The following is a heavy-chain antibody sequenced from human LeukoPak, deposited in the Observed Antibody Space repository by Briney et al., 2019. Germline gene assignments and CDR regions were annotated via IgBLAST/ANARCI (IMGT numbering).Heavy chain of an antibody. V-gene: IGHV4-61*02. CDR1: GGSVSSDNSC. Sequence: SETLSLTCTVSGGSVSSDNSCWNWIRQPAGKGLEWIGRIYADGSSTYNPSLKSRVTISVEAPKNQFSLRLSSLTAADTAVYYCARGYYYHRWGQGTLVTVSS. CDR3: ARGYYYHR. CDR2: IYADGSS. J-gene: IGHJ4*02. D-gene: IGHD3-22*01.